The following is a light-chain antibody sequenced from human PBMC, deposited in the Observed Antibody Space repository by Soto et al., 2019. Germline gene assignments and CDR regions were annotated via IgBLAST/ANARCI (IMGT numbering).Light chain of an antibody. CDR3: QQYVNSPGT. CDR1: QIVNSDY. CDR2: GAS. J-gene: IGKJ1*01. Sequence: EIVLTQSPGTLSLSPGERATLSCGASQIVNSDYFAWFQLKPGQAPSLLIYGASRRATGIPDRFSGSGSGTDFTLTINRLEPEDFAMYYCQQYVNSPGTFGQWSRIEIK. V-gene: IGKV3-20*01.